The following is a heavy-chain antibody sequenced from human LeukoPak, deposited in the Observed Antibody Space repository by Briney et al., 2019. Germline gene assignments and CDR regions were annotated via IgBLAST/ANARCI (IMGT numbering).Heavy chain of an antibody. Sequence: GASVKVSCKSSGDTPHSHAISWVRQAPGQGLEWMGRIIPAFGTTNYAQKFQGRVTITVDKSTRTVYMEMSSLRSEDTAVYYCARDYNWNFANSSPFDYWGQGTPVTVSS. V-gene: IGHV1-69*06. D-gene: IGHD1-7*01. CDR2: IIPAFGTT. CDR1: GDTPHSHA. J-gene: IGHJ4*02. CDR3: ARDYNWNFANSSPFDY.